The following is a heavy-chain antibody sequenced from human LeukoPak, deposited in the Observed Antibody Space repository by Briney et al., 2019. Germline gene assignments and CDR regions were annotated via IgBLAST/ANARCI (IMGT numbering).Heavy chain of an antibody. CDR3: ARKGGATTYGYYYYYMDV. CDR2: ISWNSGSI. V-gene: IGHV3-9*01. D-gene: IGHD1-26*01. Sequence: AGGSLRLSCAASGFTFDDYAMHWVRQAPGKGLEWVSGISWNSGSIGYADSVKGRFTISRDNAKNSLYLQMNSLRAEDTAVYYCARKGGATTYGYYYYYMDVWGKGTTVTISS. J-gene: IGHJ6*03. CDR1: GFTFDDYA.